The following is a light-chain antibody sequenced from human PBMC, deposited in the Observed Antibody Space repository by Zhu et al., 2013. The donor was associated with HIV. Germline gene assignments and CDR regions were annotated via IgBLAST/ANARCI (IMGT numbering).Light chain of an antibody. Sequence: DIQVTQSPSSLSASVGDRVTITCRTSQGIRSDLDWYQQKPGKAPQRLIYGASNLQSGVPSRFSGSGSGTEFTLTISSLQPEDFAVYYCQQGSDWPSKTFGGGTKVEIK. V-gene: IGKV1-17*01. CDR1: QGIRSD. CDR2: GAS. CDR3: QQGSDWPSKT. J-gene: IGKJ4*01.